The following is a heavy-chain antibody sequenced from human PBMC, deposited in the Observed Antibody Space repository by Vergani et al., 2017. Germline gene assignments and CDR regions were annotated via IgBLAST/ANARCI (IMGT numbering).Heavy chain of an antibody. D-gene: IGHD6-19*01. J-gene: IGHJ4*02. V-gene: IGHV4-34*01. Sequence: QVQLQQLGAGLLKPSETLSLTCAVYGGSFSGYYWSWIRQSPGKGLEWIGEVNHSGRTNYNPSLKSRVTISGDTSKNQFSLRLTSVTAADTAVYYCARGLRPRRSGWTSAHFDYWAQGTLVTVSS. CDR2: VNHSGRT. CDR3: ARGLRPRRSGWTSAHFDY. CDR1: GGSFSGYY.